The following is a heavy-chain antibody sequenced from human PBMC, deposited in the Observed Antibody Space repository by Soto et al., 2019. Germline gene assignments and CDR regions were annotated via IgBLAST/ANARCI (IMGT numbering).Heavy chain of an antibody. V-gene: IGHV1-69*13. CDR3: ASPNDYGGPEYFQH. CDR1: GDTFSSYA. J-gene: IGHJ1*01. CDR2: IIPIFGTA. D-gene: IGHD4-17*01. Sequence: QVQLVQSGAEVKNPGSSVKVSCKASGDTFSSYAISCVRQAPGQGLEWMGGIIPIFGTANYAQKFQGRVTITADEATSTAYMELSSLRSEDTAVYYCASPNDYGGPEYFQHWGQGTLVTVSS.